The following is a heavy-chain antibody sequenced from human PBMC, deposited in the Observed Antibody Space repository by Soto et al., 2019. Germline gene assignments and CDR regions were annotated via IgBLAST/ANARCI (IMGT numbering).Heavy chain of an antibody. D-gene: IGHD2-21*02. CDR1: GLTFSNYA. CDR3: ARGDRGAFDL. J-gene: IGHJ3*01. Sequence: HPGGSLRLSCAASGLTFSNYAMSWVRQAPGTGLEWVSSISNSGGGTYYADSVKGRFAISRDNAKNTLYPQMNSLRAEDTAVYYCARGDRGAFDLWGQGTMVTVSS. CDR2: ISNSGGGT. V-gene: IGHV3-23*01.